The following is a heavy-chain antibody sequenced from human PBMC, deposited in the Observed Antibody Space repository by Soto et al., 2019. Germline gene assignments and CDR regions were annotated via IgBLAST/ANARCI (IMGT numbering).Heavy chain of an antibody. CDR1: GYIFSSRY. D-gene: IGHD1-1*01. J-gene: IGHJ3*01. Sequence: QVQLVQSGAEVKKPGASVKVSCKTSGYIFSSRYMHWVRQAPGLGCEWMAIINPRGGDTIYAQRFQGRVTVTSDTSTNTVYMELSALRFEDTAVYFCARERVGTDWENEGLDFWSQGTTVTVSS. V-gene: IGHV1-46*01. CDR2: INPRGGDT. CDR3: ARERVGTDWENEGLDF.